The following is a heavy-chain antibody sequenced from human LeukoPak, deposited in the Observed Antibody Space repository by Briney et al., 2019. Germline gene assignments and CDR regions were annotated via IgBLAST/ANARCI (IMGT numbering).Heavy chain of an antibody. J-gene: IGHJ4*02. Sequence: GRSLRLSCAASGFTFSSYAMHWVRQAPGKGLEWVANIKQDGSEKYYVDSVKGRFTISRDNAKNSLYLQMNSLRAEDTAVYYCARDWRGFDYWGQGTLVTVSS. V-gene: IGHV3-7*01. CDR2: IKQDGSEK. CDR1: GFTFSSYA. CDR3: ARDWRGFDY.